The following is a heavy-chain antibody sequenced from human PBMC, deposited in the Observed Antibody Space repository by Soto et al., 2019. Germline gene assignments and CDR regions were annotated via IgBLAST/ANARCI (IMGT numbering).Heavy chain of an antibody. Sequence: QVQLVESGGGGDQPGRSLRLSCAASGFTFSRYGMHWVRQAPGKGLEWVAAIWYDGSNKNYADSVKSRFTISRDNSKNTLFLQMNSLRAEDTAVYYCARDLRQCSGGSCYQSCDYLGQGTLVTVSS. CDR2: IWYDGSNK. J-gene: IGHJ4*02. D-gene: IGHD2-15*01. CDR1: GFTFSRYG. CDR3: ARDLRQCSGGSCYQSCDY. V-gene: IGHV3-33*01.